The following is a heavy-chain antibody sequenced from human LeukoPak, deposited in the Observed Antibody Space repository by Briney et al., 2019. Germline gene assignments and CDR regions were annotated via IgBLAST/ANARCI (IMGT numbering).Heavy chain of an antibody. J-gene: IGHJ4*02. CDR3: AKAGIAARRWAFDY. D-gene: IGHD6-6*01. CDR1: GFTFSSYA. V-gene: IGHV3-23*01. CDR2: ISGSGGST. Sequence: GGSLRLSCAASGFTFSSYAMSWVRQAPGKGLEWVSAISGSGGSTYYADSVKGRFTISKDNSKNTLYLQMNSLRAEDTAVYYCAKAGIAARRWAFDYWGQGTLVTVSS.